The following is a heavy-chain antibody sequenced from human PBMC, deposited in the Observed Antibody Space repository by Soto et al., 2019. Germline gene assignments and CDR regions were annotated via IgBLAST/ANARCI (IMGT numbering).Heavy chain of an antibody. CDR2: ISWNSDRI. CDR1: GFTFDNFA. Sequence: EVQLVESGGDLVQPGRSLRLSCAASGFTFDNFAMHWVRQPPGKGLEWVSGISWNSDRIGYADSVRGRFTISRDNARNSFYLQMNSLRSEDTALYYCAKDAKGLYYDSSLDYWGQGTLVTVSS. D-gene: IGHD3-22*01. J-gene: IGHJ4*02. V-gene: IGHV3-9*01. CDR3: AKDAKGLYYDSSLDY.